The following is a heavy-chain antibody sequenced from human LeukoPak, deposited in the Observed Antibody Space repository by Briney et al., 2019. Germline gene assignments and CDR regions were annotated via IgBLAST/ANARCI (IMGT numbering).Heavy chain of an antibody. CDR1: GDSISSYY. CDR3: ARGLRFLYYYGMDV. V-gene: IGHV4-59*08. J-gene: IGHJ6*02. CDR2: IYYSGST. D-gene: IGHD3-3*01. Sequence: PSETLSLTCTVSGDSISSYYWSWIRQPPGKRLEWIGYIYYSGSTNYNPSLKSRVTISVDTSKNQFSLKLSSVTAADTAVYYCARGLRFLYYYGMDVWGQGTTVTVSS.